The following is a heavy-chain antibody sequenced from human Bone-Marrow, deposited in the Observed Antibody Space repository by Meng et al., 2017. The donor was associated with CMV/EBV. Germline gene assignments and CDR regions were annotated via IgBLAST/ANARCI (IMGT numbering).Heavy chain of an antibody. CDR2: INPNSGGT. CDR1: GYTFTGYY. Sequence: QVPLVQSGAEVKRPGASVKVSCKASGYTFTGYYMHWVRQAPGQGLEWMGWINPNSGGTNYAQKFQGRVTMTRDTSISTAYMELSRLRSDDTAVYYCARDPISGDSSGTDYWGQGTLVTVSS. CDR3: ARDPISGDSSGTDY. D-gene: IGHD3-22*01. V-gene: IGHV1-2*02. J-gene: IGHJ4*02.